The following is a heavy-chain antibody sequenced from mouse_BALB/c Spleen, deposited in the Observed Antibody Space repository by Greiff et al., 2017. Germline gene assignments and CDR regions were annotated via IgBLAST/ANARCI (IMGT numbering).Heavy chain of an antibody. Sequence: VKLQESGAELVRPGTSVKVSCKASGYAFTNYLIEWVKQRPGQGLEWIGVINPGSGGTNYNEKFKGKATLTADKSSSTAYMQLSSLTSDDSAVYFCARIGSSPFAYWGQGTLVTVSA. D-gene: IGHD1-1*01. CDR1: GYAFTNYL. CDR2: INPGSGGT. V-gene: IGHV1-54*01. J-gene: IGHJ3*01. CDR3: ARIGSSPFAY.